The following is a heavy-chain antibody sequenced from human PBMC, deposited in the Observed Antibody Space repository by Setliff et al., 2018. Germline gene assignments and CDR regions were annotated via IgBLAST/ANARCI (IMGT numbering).Heavy chain of an antibody. V-gene: IGHV1-46*01. J-gene: IGHJ3*02. CDR1: GYTFTSHY. Sequence: SGYTFTSHYMHWVRQAPGLGLEWMGTINPSSGRTSYAQKFQGRVTMTRDTSTSTVYMDMSSLRSEDTAVYYCARDVFPYHYEGAFDIWGQGTIVTVSS. D-gene: IGHD3-22*01. CDR3: ARDVFPYHYEGAFDI. CDR2: INPSSGRT.